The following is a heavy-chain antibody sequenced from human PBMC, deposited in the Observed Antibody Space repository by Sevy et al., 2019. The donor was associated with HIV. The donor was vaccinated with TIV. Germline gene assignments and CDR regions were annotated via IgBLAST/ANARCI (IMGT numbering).Heavy chain of an antibody. CDR2: IKQDGSEK. V-gene: IGHV3-7*01. CDR1: GFTFSSYW. Sequence: GGSLRLSCAASGFTFSSYWMSWVRQAPGKGLEWVANIKQDGSEKYYVDSVKGRFTISRDNAKNSLYLQMNSLRAEDTAVYYCARVSRYGDLYYFDYWGQGTLVTVSS. J-gene: IGHJ4*02. D-gene: IGHD4-17*01. CDR3: ARVSRYGDLYYFDY.